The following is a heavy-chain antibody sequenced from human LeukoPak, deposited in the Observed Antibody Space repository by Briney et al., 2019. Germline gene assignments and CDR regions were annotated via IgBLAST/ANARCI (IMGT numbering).Heavy chain of an antibody. V-gene: IGHV1-46*01. Sequence: ASVKVSCKASGYTFTSYYMHWVRQAPGQGLEWMGIINPSGGSTSYAQKFQGRVTITRDTSTSTVYMELSSLRSEDTAVYYRARDLVADSSGWRAFDIWGQGTMVTVSS. CDR3: ARDLVADSSGWRAFDI. CDR1: GYTFTSYY. D-gene: IGHD6-19*01. J-gene: IGHJ3*02. CDR2: INPSGGST.